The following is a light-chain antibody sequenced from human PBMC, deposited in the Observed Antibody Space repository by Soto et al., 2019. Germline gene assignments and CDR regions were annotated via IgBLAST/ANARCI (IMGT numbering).Light chain of an antibody. Sequence: QSVLTQSPSASASLGASVKLTCTLNSGHSDYAIAWHQQQPEKGPRFLMNVNSDGSHRKGDGIPDRFSGSSSGAQRYLPISSLQSEDEADYYCQTWGTGVRLVFGGGTKLTVL. CDR2: VNSDGSH. CDR1: SGHSDYA. V-gene: IGLV4-69*01. J-gene: IGLJ2*01. CDR3: QTWGTGVRLV.